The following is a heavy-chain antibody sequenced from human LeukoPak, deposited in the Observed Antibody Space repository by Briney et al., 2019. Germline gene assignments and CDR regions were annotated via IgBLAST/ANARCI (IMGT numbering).Heavy chain of an antibody. CDR2: INPSGGST. Sequence: ASVKVSCKGSGYTFTRFGVSWVRQAPGQGLEWMGIINPSGGSTSYAQKFQGRVTMTRDTSTSTVYMELSSLRSEDTAVYYCASLPDDGYNFDYWGQGTLVTVSS. D-gene: IGHD5-24*01. J-gene: IGHJ4*02. CDR3: ASLPDDGYNFDY. V-gene: IGHV1-46*01. CDR1: GYTFTRFG.